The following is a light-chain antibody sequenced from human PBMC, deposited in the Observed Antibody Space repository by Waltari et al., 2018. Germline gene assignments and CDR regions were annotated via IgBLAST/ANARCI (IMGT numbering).Light chain of an antibody. J-gene: IGKJ2*03. CDR1: QDISSS. Sequence: DILLTQSPSSLSASVGDRVTITCRASQDISSSLAWYQQKPGKAPTLLIYKASTLQSGVPSRFSGSGSGTEFILTISSLQPEDFAVYYCQQRNSYPYSFGQGTKVEIK. CDR2: KAS. V-gene: IGKV1-9*01. CDR3: QQRNSYPYS.